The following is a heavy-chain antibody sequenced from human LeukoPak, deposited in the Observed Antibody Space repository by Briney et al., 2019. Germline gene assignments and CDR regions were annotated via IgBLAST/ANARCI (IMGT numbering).Heavy chain of an antibody. CDR3: ARTAFPY. Sequence: GGSLRLSCAASGFTFSSYAMHWVRQAPGKGLEWAAVISYDGSNKYYADSVKGRFTISRDNSKNTLYLQMNSLRAEDTAVYYCARTAFPYWGQGTLVTVSS. V-gene: IGHV3-30-3*01. CDR2: ISYDGSNK. J-gene: IGHJ4*02. CDR1: GFTFSSYA.